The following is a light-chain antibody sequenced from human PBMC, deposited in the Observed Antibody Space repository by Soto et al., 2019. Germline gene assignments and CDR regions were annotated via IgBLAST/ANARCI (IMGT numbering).Light chain of an antibody. Sequence: EIVLTQSPATLSLSPGERATLSCRASQSFSNYLAWYQQKPGQPPRLLIYDASTRATGIPARFSGSGSGTDFTLTISSLELEDFAVYYCQQRSNWPHTFGQGTRLEIK. CDR3: QQRSNWPHT. V-gene: IGKV3-11*01. CDR1: QSFSNY. J-gene: IGKJ5*01. CDR2: DAS.